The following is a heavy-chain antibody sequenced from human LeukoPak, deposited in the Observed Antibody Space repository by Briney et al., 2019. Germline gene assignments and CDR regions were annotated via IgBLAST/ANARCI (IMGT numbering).Heavy chain of an antibody. V-gene: IGHV3-23*01. CDR1: GFAFSSYA. CDR2: ISGGGSNT. Sequence: GGSLRLSCAASGFAFSSYAMIWVRQAPGKGLEWVSSISGGGSNTYYADSVKGRFTISRDQSKNTLYVQMNSLTAEETAIYYCAKSAGDYYYYYMDVWGKGTTVTVSS. D-gene: IGHD3-10*01. CDR3: AKSAGDYYYYYMDV. J-gene: IGHJ6*03.